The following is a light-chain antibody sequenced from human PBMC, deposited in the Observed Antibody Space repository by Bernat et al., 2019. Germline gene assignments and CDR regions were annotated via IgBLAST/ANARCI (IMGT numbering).Light chain of an antibody. CDR1: RLGSKF. CDR2: RDN. CDR3: QAWDSSAGF. V-gene: IGLV3-1*01. Sequence: SSELTQPPSVSVSPGQIARITCSGERLGSKFTCWHQQKTGQSPVVVIYRDNMRPSGISERFSGSHSGNIATLTITGTQPMDEADYYCQAWDSSAGFFGGGTKLTVL. J-gene: IGLJ2*01.